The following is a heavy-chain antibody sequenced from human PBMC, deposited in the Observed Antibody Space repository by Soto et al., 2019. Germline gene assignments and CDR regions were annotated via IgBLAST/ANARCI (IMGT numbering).Heavy chain of an antibody. CDR3: AKDPCRGYCSGGSYGLGAFDI. V-gene: IGHV3-23*01. D-gene: IGHD2-15*01. Sequence: GGSLRLSCAASGFTFSSYAMSWVRQAPGKGLEWVSAISGSGGSTYYADSVKGRFTISRDNSKNTLYLQMNSLRAEDTAVYYCAKDPCRGYCSGGSYGLGAFDIWGQGTMVTVSS. CDR1: GFTFSSYA. J-gene: IGHJ3*02. CDR2: ISGSGGST.